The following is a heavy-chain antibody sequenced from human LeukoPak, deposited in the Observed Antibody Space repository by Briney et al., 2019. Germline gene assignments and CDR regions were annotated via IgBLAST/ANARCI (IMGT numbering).Heavy chain of an antibody. J-gene: IGHJ4*02. CDR3: ARGWWELPYYFDY. V-gene: IGHV4-59*01. Sequence: SETLSLTCTVSGGSISSYYWSWIRQPPGKGLEWIGYIYYSGSTNYNPSLKSRVTISVDTSKNQFSPKLSSVTAADTAVYCCARGWWELPYYFDYWGQGTLVTVSS. D-gene: IGHD1-26*01. CDR2: IYYSGST. CDR1: GGSISSYY.